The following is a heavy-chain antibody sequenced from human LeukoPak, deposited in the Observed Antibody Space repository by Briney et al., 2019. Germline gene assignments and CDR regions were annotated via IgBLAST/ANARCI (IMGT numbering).Heavy chain of an antibody. CDR3: AKDKIVGDGRWDFDY. CDR1: GFSFDKYA. J-gene: IGHJ4*02. Sequence: GGSLRLSCVGSGFSFDKYAASWVRQAPGKGLEWVAGMTGGGATYHADSVKGRFVISRDNSKNTVYLQMNSLRAEDTALYFCAKDKIVGDGRWDFDYWGQGTLVTVSS. CDR2: MTGGGAT. D-gene: IGHD3-10*01. V-gene: IGHV3-23*01.